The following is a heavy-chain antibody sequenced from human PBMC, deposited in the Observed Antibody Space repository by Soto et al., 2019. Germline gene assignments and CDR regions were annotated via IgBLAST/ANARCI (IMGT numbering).Heavy chain of an antibody. V-gene: IGHV4-39*01. CDR1: GGSISGSSYY. J-gene: IGHJ4*02. D-gene: IGHD3-3*01. CDR3: ARANPNLYDFWSGYSDY. Sequence: SETLSLTCTVSGGSISGSSYYWGWIRQPPGKGLEWIGSIYYSGSTYYNPSLKSRVTISVDTSKNQFSLKLSSVTAADTAVYYCARANPNLYDFWSGYSDYWGQGTLVNVSS. CDR2: IYYSGST.